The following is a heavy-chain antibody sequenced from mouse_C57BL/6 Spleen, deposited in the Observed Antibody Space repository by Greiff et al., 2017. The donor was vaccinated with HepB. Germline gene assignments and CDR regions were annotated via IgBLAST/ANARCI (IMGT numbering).Heavy chain of an antibody. CDR1: GFTFSDYG. D-gene: IGHD1-1*01. Sequence: EVMLVESGGGLVKPGGFLKLSCAASGFTFSDYGMHWVRQAPEKGLEWVAYISSGSSTIYYADKVKGRFTISRDNAKNTLFMQMTSLRSEDTAMYYCARYHYGGSDDFDYWGQGTTLTVSS. V-gene: IGHV5-17*01. CDR2: ISSGSSTI. J-gene: IGHJ2*01. CDR3: ARYHYGGSDDFDY.